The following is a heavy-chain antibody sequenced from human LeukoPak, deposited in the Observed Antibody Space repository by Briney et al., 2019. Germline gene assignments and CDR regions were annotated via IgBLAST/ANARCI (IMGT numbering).Heavy chain of an antibody. CDR2: IDWDDDK. CDR1: GFSLSTSGMC. D-gene: IGHD2-15*01. J-gene: IGHJ3*02. Sequence: SGPTLVNPTQTLTLTCTFSGFSLSTSGMCVSWIRQPPGKALEWLARIDWDDDKYYSTSLKTRLTISKDTSKDLVVLTMTNMDPVDTATYYCARVVNPYCSGGSCYSDAFDIWGQGTMVTVSS. V-gene: IGHV2-70*11. CDR3: ARVVNPYCSGGSCYSDAFDI.